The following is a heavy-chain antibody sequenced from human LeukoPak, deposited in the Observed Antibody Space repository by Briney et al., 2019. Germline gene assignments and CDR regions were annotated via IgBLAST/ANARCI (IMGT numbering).Heavy chain of an antibody. D-gene: IGHD2-8*01. CDR2: ISGSGGNT. J-gene: IGHJ6*03. CDR3: AKDRCSNGVGCYYYYMDV. CDR1: GFTFGSHG. V-gene: IGHV3-23*01. Sequence: GGSLRLSCAASGFTFGSHGMNWVRQAPGKGLEWVSGISGSGGNTYYADSVKGRFTISRDNSKNTLYLQMNSLRAEDTAVYYCAKDRCSNGVGCYYYYMDVWGKGTTVTISS.